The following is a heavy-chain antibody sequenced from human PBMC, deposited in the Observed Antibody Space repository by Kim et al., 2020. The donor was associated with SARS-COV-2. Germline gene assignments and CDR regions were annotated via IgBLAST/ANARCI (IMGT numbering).Heavy chain of an antibody. CDR1: GFTFSSYG. V-gene: IGHV3-30*18. J-gene: IGHJ6*01. CDR3: AKELETAYCGGDCYRYY. CDR2: ISYDGSNK. D-gene: IGHD2-21*02. Sequence: GGSLRLSCAASGFTFSSYGMHWVRQAPGKGLEWVAVISYDGSNKYYADSVKGRFTISRDNSKNTLYLQMNSLRAEDTAVYYCAKELETAYCGGDCYRYY.